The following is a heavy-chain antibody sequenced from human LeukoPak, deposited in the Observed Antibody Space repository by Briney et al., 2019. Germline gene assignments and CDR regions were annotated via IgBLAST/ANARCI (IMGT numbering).Heavy chain of an antibody. CDR1: GGTFSSYA. Sequence: SVKVSCKASGGTFSSYAISWVRQAPGQGLEWMGRIIPIFGTANYAQKFQGRVTITTDESTSTAYMELSSLRSEDTAVYYCARAMVEDYGDYSAARVWYYYYYMDVWGKGTTVTVSS. J-gene: IGHJ6*03. CDR3: ARAMVEDYGDYSAARVWYYYYYMDV. CDR2: IIPIFGTA. D-gene: IGHD4-17*01. V-gene: IGHV1-69*05.